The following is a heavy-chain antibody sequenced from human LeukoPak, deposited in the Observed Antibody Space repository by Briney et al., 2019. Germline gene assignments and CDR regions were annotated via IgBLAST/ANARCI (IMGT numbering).Heavy chain of an antibody. V-gene: IGHV3-23*01. D-gene: IGHD1-1*01. Sequence: PGGTLRLSCAASGFIFSSHGMNWVRQAPGKGLEWVSGISPSGDITYYADSVKGRFTISRDNSKNTLYLQMNSLRAEDTAVYYCAKDADPWNDSEVILGYWGQGTLVTVSS. CDR3: AKDADPWNDSEVILGY. CDR2: ISPSGDIT. CDR1: GFIFSSHG. J-gene: IGHJ4*02.